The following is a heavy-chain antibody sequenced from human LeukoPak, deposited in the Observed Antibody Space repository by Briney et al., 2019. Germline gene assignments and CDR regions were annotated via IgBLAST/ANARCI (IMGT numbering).Heavy chain of an antibody. D-gene: IGHD3-10*01. J-gene: IGHJ4*02. CDR1: GVTFSSYA. CDR2: IIPIFGTA. V-gene: IGHV1-69*05. Sequence: SVKVSCKASGVTFSSYAISWVRQAPGQGLEWMGRIIPIFGTANYAQKFQGRVTITTDESTSTAYMELSSLRSEDTAVYYCARAQYRGVYYFDYWGQGTLVTVSS. CDR3: ARAQYRGVYYFDY.